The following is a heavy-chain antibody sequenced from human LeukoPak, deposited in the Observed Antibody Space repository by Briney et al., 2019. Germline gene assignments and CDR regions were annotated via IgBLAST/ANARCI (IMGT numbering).Heavy chain of an antibody. CDR3: ARDLANWNYDGYYYYMDV. D-gene: IGHD1-7*01. CDR1: GFTFSDYY. V-gene: IGHV3-11*04. J-gene: IGHJ6*03. CDR2: ISSSGSTI. Sequence: PGGSLRLSCAASGFTFSDYYMSWIRQAPGKGLEWVSYISSSGSTIYYADSVKGRFTISRDNAKSSLYLQMNSLRAEDTAVYYCARDLANWNYDGYYYYMDVWGKGTTVTVSS.